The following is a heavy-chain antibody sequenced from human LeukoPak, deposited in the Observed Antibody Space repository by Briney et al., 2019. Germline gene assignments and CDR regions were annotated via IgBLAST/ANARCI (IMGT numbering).Heavy chain of an antibody. J-gene: IGHJ4*02. V-gene: IGHV3-23*01. D-gene: IGHD3-22*01. CDR3: ARELPYYYDSSGYYGPAYFDY. CDR1: GFTFSSYA. Sequence: AGGSLRLSCAASGFTFSSYAMSWVRQAPGKGLEWVSAISGSGGSTYYADSVKGRFTISRDNSKNTLYLQMNSLRAEDTAVYYCARELPYYYDSSGYYGPAYFDYWGQGALVTVSS. CDR2: ISGSGGST.